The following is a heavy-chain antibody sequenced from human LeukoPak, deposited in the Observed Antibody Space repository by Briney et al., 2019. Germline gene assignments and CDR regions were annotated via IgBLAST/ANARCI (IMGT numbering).Heavy chain of an antibody. CDR1: GYSFTSNW. J-gene: IGHJ5*02. CDR3: ARANYGSGNWWFDP. D-gene: IGHD3-10*01. CDR2: IYPGDSDT. Sequence: GESLKISCKVSGYSFTSNWIGWARQMPGKGLEWMGVIYPGDSDTRYHPSFQGQVTISADKFITTAYLQWSSLKASDTAIYYCARANYGSGNWWFDPWGQGTLVTVSS. V-gene: IGHV5-51*01.